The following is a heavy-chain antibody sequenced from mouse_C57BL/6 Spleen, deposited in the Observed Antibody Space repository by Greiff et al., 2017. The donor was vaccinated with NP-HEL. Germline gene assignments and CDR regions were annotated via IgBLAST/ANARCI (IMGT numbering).Heavy chain of an antibody. CDR1: GYTFTDYN. V-gene: IGHV1-18*01. Sequence: EVQLQQSGPELVKPGASVKIPCKASGYTFTDYNMDWVKQSHGKSLEWIGDINPNNGGTIYNQKFKGKATLTVDKSSSTAYMERRSRTSEDTAVYYCARMGWLPHWYFDVWGTGTTVTVAS. J-gene: IGHJ1*03. D-gene: IGHD2-3*01. CDR2: INPNNGGT. CDR3: ARMGWLPHWYFDV.